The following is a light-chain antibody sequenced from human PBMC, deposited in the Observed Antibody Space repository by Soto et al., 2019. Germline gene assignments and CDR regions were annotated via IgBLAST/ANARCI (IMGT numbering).Light chain of an antibody. V-gene: IGKV3-11*01. CDR3: QQRQYWPPIT. Sequence: VWTQSPATLSLSPGERATLSCRASLNVNSYLAWYQQKPGQAPRLLIYDASNRAAGIPARFSGSGSGTDFTLTISSLEPEDFAIYYCQQRQYWPPITFGQGTRLAIK. CDR2: DAS. CDR1: LNVNSY. J-gene: IGKJ5*01.